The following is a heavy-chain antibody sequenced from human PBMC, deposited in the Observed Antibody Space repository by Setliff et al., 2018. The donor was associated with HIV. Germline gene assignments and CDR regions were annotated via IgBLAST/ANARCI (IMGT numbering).Heavy chain of an antibody. V-gene: IGHV1-2*02. CDR1: GYTFTVYY. Sequence: ASVKVSCKASGYTFTVYYLHWLRQAPGQGLEWMGWMNPNSGGTNYAQKFQGRVTMTRDTSINTAFTELNSLRSDDTAVYYCARLFYDYWSGFYSGDYWGQGTLVTVSS. J-gene: IGHJ4*02. CDR3: ARLFYDYWSGFYSGDY. D-gene: IGHD3-3*01. CDR2: MNPNSGGT.